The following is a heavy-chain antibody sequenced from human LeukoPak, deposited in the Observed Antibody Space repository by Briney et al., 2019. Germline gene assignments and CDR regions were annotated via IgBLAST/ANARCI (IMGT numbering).Heavy chain of an antibody. D-gene: IGHD3-3*01. J-gene: IGHJ6*03. Sequence: SETLSLTCTVSGGSISSYYWSWIRQPPGKGLEWIGYIYYSGSTNYNPSLKSRVPISVDTSKNKFSLKLSSVTAADTAVYYCARVWLRFLGTDGYMDVWGKGTTVTVSS. CDR1: GGSISSYY. CDR3: ARVWLRFLGTDGYMDV. CDR2: IYYSGST. V-gene: IGHV4-59*01.